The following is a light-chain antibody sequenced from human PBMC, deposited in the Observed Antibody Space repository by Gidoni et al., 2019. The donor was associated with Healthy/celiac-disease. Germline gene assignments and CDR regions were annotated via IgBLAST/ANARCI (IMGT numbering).Light chain of an antibody. J-gene: IGKJ2*02. Sequence: DIPLTPSPSTPSASVGDRVTIPCRASQSISSWLAWYQQKPGKAPKLLIYDASSLESGVPSRFSGSGSGTEFTLTISSLQPDDFATYYCQQYNSYSRTFGQGTKLEIK. CDR1: QSISSW. V-gene: IGKV1-5*01. CDR3: QQYNSYSRT. CDR2: DAS.